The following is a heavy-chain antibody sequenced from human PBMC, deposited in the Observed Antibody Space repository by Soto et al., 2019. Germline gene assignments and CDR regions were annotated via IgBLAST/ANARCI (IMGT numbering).Heavy chain of an antibody. J-gene: IGHJ6*02. D-gene: IGHD2-2*01. CDR3: ASFPGYCSSTSCYGMDV. Sequence: QVQLVQSGAEVKKPGSSVKVSCKASGGTFSSYAISWVRQAPGQGLEWMGGIIPIFGTANYAQKFQGRVTITADESTSTAYMELSSLRSEDTAVYYCASFPGYCSSTSCYGMDVWGQGTTVTVSS. V-gene: IGHV1-69*01. CDR1: GGTFSSYA. CDR2: IIPIFGTA.